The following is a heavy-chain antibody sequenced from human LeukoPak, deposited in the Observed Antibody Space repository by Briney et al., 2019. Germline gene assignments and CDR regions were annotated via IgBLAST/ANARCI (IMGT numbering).Heavy chain of an antibody. Sequence: SETLSLTCTVSGGSISSYYWSWIRQPAGKGLEWIGRIYTSGSTNYSPSLKSRVTMSVDTSKNQFSLKLSSVTAADTAVYYCARDKGSYYDFWSDPFSYYYYMDVWGKGTTVTVSS. D-gene: IGHD3-3*01. CDR3: ARDKGSYYDFWSDPFSYYYYMDV. J-gene: IGHJ6*03. CDR1: GGSISSYY. CDR2: IYTSGST. V-gene: IGHV4-4*07.